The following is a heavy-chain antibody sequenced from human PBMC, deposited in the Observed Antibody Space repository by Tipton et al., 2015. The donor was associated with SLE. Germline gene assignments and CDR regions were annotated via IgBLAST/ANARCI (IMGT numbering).Heavy chain of an antibody. V-gene: IGHV4-34*01. D-gene: IGHD2-21*01. CDR3: ARGKISWAVFVVRNYFDS. CDR1: GGSLSGHY. Sequence: TLSLTCAVYGGSLSGHYWSWIRQPPGKGLECIGESNESGKTNYNSALKSRATMSVDTSRNQFSLRLTSVTAADTAMYYCARGKISWAVFVVRNYFDSWGQGTLVTVSS. CDR2: SNESGKT. J-gene: IGHJ4*02.